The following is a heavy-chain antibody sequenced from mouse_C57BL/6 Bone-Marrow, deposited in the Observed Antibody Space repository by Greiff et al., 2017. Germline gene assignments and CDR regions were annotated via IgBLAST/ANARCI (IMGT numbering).Heavy chain of an antibody. D-gene: IGHD2-4*01. CDR3: TTGDYDGFSY. V-gene: IGHV14-4*01. CDR2: IDPENGDT. CDR1: GFNIKDDY. J-gene: IGHJ3*01. Sequence: EVQLKESGAELVRPGASVKLSCTASGFNIKDDYMNWVKQRPEQGLEWIGWIDPENGDTEYASKFQGKATITADTSSNTAYLQLSSLTSEDTAVYYCTTGDYDGFSYWGQGTLVTVSA.